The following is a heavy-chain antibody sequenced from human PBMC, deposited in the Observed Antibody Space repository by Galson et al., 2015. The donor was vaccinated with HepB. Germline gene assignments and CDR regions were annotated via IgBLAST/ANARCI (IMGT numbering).Heavy chain of an antibody. CDR1: GFTFSSYG. Sequence: SLRLSCAASGFTFSSYGMHWVRQAPGKGLEWVAVIWYDGSNKYYADSVKGRFTIPRDNSKNTLYLQMNSLRAEDTAVYYCAKDSSSWYFDYWGQGTLVTVSS. V-gene: IGHV3-33*06. J-gene: IGHJ4*02. CDR3: AKDSSSWYFDY. D-gene: IGHD6-13*01. CDR2: IWYDGSNK.